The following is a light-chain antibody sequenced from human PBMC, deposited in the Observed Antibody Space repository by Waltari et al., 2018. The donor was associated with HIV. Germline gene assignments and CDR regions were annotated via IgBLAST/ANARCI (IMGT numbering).Light chain of an antibody. CDR1: TSDVGGYNY. V-gene: IGLV2-14*01. Sequence: QSALTQPASVSGSPGQPITISCTGTTSDVGGYNYVSWYQQHPGKAPKLMIYEVSNRPSGVSNRFSGSKSGNTASLTISGLQAEDEADYYCSSYTSSSTLVFGTGTKVTVL. CDR3: SSYTSSSTLV. CDR2: EVS. J-gene: IGLJ1*01.